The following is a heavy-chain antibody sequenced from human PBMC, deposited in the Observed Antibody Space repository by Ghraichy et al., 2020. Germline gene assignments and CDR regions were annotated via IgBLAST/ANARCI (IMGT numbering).Heavy chain of an antibody. CDR1: GGSISSYY. J-gene: IGHJ4*02. CDR3: ARAVPLYCSSTSCYGGFFDY. CDR2: IYYSGST. V-gene: IGHV4-59*01. D-gene: IGHD2-2*01. Sequence: ESLNISCTVSGGSISSYYWSWIRQPPGKGLEWIGYIYYSGSTNYNPSLKSRVTISVDTSKNQFSLKLSSVTAADTAVYYCARAVPLYCSSTSCYGGFFDYWGQGTLVTVSS.